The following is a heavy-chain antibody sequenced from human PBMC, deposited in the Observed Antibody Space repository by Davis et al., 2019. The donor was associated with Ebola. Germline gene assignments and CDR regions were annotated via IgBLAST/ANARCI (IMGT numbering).Heavy chain of an antibody. D-gene: IGHD2-2*01. CDR2: INTDGSST. CDR1: GFTFSSYW. J-gene: IGHJ4*02. CDR3: ARRGRDLRYCSTTSCSFFDY. V-gene: IGHV3-74*01. Sequence: GESLKISCAASGFTFSSYWMHWVRQAPGKGLVWVSRINTDGSSTSYADSVKGRFIISRDNAKNSLYLQMNSLRADDTAVYYCARRGRDLRYCSTTSCSFFDYWGQGALVTVSS.